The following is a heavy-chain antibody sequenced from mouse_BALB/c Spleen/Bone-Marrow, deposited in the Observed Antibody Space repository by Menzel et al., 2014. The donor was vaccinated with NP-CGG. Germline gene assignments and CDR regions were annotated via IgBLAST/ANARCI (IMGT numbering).Heavy chain of an antibody. CDR1: GFDFSRYW. J-gene: IGHJ4*01. V-gene: IGHV4-2*02. Sequence: EVKLQESGGGLVQPGGSLNLSCAASGFDFSRYWMSWARQAPGKGQEWIGEINPGSSTINCTPSLKDKFIISRDNAKNTLYLQMSKVRSEDTALYYCARLLTLRAMDYWGQGTSVTVSS. CDR3: ARLLTLRAMDY. CDR2: INPGSSTI.